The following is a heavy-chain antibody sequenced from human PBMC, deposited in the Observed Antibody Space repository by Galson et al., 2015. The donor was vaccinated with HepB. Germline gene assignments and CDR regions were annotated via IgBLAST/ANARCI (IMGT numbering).Heavy chain of an antibody. CDR2: INPNSGGT. D-gene: IGHD1-26*01. Sequence: SVKVSCKASGYTFTGYYMHWVRQAPGQGLEWMGWINPNSGGTNYAQKFQGWVTMTRDTSISTAYMELSRLRSDDTAVYYCARGDSGSLYVGGLDYWGQGTLVTVSS. CDR3: ARGDSGSLYVGGLDY. J-gene: IGHJ4*02. CDR1: GYTFTGYY. V-gene: IGHV1-2*04.